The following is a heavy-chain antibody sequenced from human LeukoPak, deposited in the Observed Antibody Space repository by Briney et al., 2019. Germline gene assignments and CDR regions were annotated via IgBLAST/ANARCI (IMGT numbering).Heavy chain of an antibody. J-gene: IGHJ4*02. CDR1: GGSFSGYY. Sequence: SETLSLTCAVYGGSFSGYYWSWIRQPPGKGLEWIGEINHSGSTNYNPSLKSRVTISVDTSKNQFSLKLSSVTAADTAVYYCARGHRTTVMVRGVFIDYWGQGTLVTVSS. V-gene: IGHV4-34*01. CDR2: INHSGST. D-gene: IGHD3-10*01. CDR3: ARGHRTTVMVRGVFIDY.